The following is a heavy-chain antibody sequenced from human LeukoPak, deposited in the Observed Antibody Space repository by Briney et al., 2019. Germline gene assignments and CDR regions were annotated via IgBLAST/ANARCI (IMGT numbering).Heavy chain of an antibody. CDR3: ARAQTGAADAFDI. CDR2: MNPNSGNT. D-gene: IGHD7-27*01. J-gene: IGHJ3*02. Sequence: ASVKVSCKASGYTFTSYDINWVRQATGQGLEWMGWMNPNSGNTGYAQKFQGRVTITRNTSISTAYMGLSSLRSEDTAVYYCARAQTGAADAFDIWGQGTMVTVSS. V-gene: IGHV1-8*03. CDR1: GYTFTSYD.